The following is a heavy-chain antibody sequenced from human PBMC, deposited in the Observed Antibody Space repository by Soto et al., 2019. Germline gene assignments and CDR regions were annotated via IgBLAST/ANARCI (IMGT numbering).Heavy chain of an antibody. CDR3: ASDWGCIGGICHVLNALDV. CDR1: EFTFRDFT. D-gene: IGHD2-15*01. CDR2: ITGSSTYI. J-gene: IGHJ6*02. V-gene: IGHV3-21*01. Sequence: EVQLVESGGGLVKPGGSLRLSCAASEFTFRDFTMNWVRQAPGKGLEWVSSITGSSTYIYYADSVKGRFTISRDNAKNSLCVQMNGLSAEDTAVDYCASDWGCIGGICHVLNALDVWGQGTAVTVSS.